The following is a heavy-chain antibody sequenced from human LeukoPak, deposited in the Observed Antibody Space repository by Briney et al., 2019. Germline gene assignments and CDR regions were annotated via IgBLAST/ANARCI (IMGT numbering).Heavy chain of an antibody. V-gene: IGHV3-23*01. D-gene: IGHD3-16*01. J-gene: IGHJ3*02. Sequence: GGSLRLSCAASGFTFSSYAMSWVRQAPGKGLEWVSAISGSGGSTYYADSVKGRFTISRDNSKNTLYLQMNSLRAEDTAVYSCAKSSRGMNEAFDIWGQGTMVTVSS. CDR1: GFTFSSYA. CDR3: AKSSRGMNEAFDI. CDR2: ISGSGGST.